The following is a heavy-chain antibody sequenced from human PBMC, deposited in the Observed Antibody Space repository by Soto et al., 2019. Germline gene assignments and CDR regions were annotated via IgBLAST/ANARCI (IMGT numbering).Heavy chain of an antibody. CDR2: ISSSSSYI. D-gene: IGHD3-3*01. CDR3: ARDRAPYYDFWSGYYSAYYYYYGMDV. V-gene: IGHV3-21*01. Sequence: EVQLVESGGGLVKPGGSLRLSCAACGFTFSSYSMNWIRQAPGKGLEWVSSISSSSSYIYYADSVKGRFTISRDNAKNSLYLQMNSLRAEDTAVYYCARDRAPYYDFWSGYYSAYYYYYGMDVWGQGTTVTVSS. CDR1: GFTFSSYS. J-gene: IGHJ6*02.